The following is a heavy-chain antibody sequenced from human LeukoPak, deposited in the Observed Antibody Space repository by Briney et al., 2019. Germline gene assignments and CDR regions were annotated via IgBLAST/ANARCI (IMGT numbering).Heavy chain of an antibody. CDR1: GGSISSYY. Sequence: SETLSLTCTVSGGSISSYYWSWIRQPPGKGLEWIGDIHFSGSTNYNPSLKSRVTISADTSKNQFSLKLSSVTAADTAAYYCARDTYYYDSSGYYAASGDAFDIWGQGTMVTVSS. V-gene: IGHV4-59*01. J-gene: IGHJ3*02. D-gene: IGHD3-22*01. CDR3: ARDTYYYDSSGYYAASGDAFDI. CDR2: IHFSGST.